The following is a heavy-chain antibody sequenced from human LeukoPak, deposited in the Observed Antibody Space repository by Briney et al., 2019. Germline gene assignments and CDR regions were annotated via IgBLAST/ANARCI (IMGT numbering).Heavy chain of an antibody. J-gene: IGHJ5*02. CDR2: INPNSGDT. D-gene: IGHD2-2*01. CDR1: GYTFTGYY. V-gene: IGHV1-2*02. Sequence: GASVKVSCKASGYTFTGYYMHWVRQAPGQGLEWMGWINPNSGDTNYAQKFQGRVTMTTATSTSTAYMELRSLRSDDTAVYYCARDGGGYCSSTSCYRAWFDPWGQGTLVTVSS. CDR3: ARDGGGYCSSTSCYRAWFDP.